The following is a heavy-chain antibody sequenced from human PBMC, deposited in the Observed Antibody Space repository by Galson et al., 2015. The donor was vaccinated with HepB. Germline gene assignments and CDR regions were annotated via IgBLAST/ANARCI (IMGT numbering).Heavy chain of an antibody. CDR3: ARAPCIVGATTSCHAFDI. CDR2: IYYSGST. D-gene: IGHD1-26*01. J-gene: IGHJ3*02. V-gene: IGHV4-59*01. CDR1: GGSISSYY. Sequence: ETLSLTCTVSGGSISSYYWSWIRQPPGKGLEWIGYIYYSGSTNYNPSLKSRVTISVDTSKNQFSLKLSSVTAADTAVYYCARAPCIVGATTSCHAFDIWGQGTMVTVSS.